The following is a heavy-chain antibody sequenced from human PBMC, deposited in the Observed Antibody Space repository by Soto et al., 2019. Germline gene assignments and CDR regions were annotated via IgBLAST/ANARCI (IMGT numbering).Heavy chain of an antibody. CDR2: IIPIFGTA. CDR1: GCTFSSYA. D-gene: IGHD1-7*01. CDR3: ARDYTMELGHFWFEP. J-gene: IGHJ5*02. Sequence: SVKVSCKASGCTFSSYAISWVRQAPGQGLEWMGGIIPIFGTANYAQKFQGRVTITADESTSTAYMELSSLRSEDTAVYYCARDYTMELGHFWFEPWGQGTLVIVSS. V-gene: IGHV1-69*13.